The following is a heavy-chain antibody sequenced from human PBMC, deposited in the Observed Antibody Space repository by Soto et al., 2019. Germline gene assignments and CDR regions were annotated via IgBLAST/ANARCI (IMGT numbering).Heavy chain of an antibody. Sequence: QVQLQQWGAGLLKPSETLSLTCAVYGGSFSGYYWSWIRQPPGKGLEWIGEINHSGSTNYNPSLKSRVTITVDTSKNQFSLKLSSVTAADTAVYYCASPRRAAAAAPMDYWGQGTLVTVSS. CDR1: GGSFSGYY. D-gene: IGHD6-13*01. J-gene: IGHJ4*02. CDR3: ASPRRAAAAAPMDY. V-gene: IGHV4-34*01. CDR2: INHSGST.